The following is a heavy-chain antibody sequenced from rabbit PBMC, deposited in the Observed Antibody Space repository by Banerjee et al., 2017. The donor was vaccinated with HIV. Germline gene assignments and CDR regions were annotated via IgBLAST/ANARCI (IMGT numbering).Heavy chain of an antibody. Sequence: QSLEESGGGLVKPGASLTLTCKASGFPFSSDYDMCWVRQAPGKGLEWIACISAGSSGNTYYASWANGRFTISKTSSTVDLKMTSLTVADTATYFCARGPTSGDYGFNLWGPGTLVTVS. J-gene: IGHJ4*01. CDR2: ISAGSSGNT. V-gene: IGHV1S40*01. D-gene: IGHD2-1*01. CDR1: GFPFSSDYD. CDR3: ARGPTSGDYGFNL.